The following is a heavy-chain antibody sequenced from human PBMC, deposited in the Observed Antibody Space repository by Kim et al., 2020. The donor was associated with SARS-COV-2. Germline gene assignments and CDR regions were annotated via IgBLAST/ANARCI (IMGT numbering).Heavy chain of an antibody. CDR3: ASSRGYYDLSGQGVFDC. J-gene: IGHJ4*02. Sequence: GGSLRLSCAASGFSFDDYTMNWVLQAPGKGLEWLSSISSDSSYIYYADSVKGRFTISRDNAKNSLFLHMNSLRAEDTALYYCASSRGYYDLSGQGVFDCLGQRTLVTVSS. CDR1: GFSFDDYT. V-gene: IGHV3-21*01. CDR2: ISSDSSYI. D-gene: IGHD3-22*01.